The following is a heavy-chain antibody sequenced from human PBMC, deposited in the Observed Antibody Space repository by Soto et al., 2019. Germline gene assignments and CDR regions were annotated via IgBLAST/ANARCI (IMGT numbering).Heavy chain of an antibody. J-gene: IGHJ3*02. D-gene: IGHD5-12*01. CDR3: ARGRQKWRRNDAFDI. Sequence: SVKVSCKASGGTFSSYAISWVRQAPGQGLEWMGGIIPIFGTANYAQKFQGRVTITADESTSTAYMELSSLRSDDTAVYYCARGRQKWRRNDAFDIWGQGTLVTVSS. CDR1: GGTFSSYA. V-gene: IGHV1-69*13. CDR2: IIPIFGTA.